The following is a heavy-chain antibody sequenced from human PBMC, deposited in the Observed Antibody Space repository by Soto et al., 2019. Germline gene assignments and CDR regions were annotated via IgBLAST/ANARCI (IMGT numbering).Heavy chain of an antibody. Sequence: QVQVVQSGPEVKKPGASVKVSCKASGYTFTSYGISWVRQAPGQGLEWMGWISADNGQTSYGQEFRGRVTITTDTSTSTAYMELRSLRSDDTGIYYCARDGRKHLWVEGLTAMDVWGQGTSVTVSS. D-gene: IGHD1-26*01. J-gene: IGHJ6*02. V-gene: IGHV1-18*01. CDR2: ISADNGQT. CDR1: GYTFTSYG. CDR3: ARDGRKHLWVEGLTAMDV.